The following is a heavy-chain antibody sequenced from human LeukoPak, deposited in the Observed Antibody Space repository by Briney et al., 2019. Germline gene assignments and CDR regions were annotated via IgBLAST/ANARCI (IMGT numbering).Heavy chain of an antibody. J-gene: IGHJ4*02. D-gene: IGHD3-10*01. CDR2: IYYSGST. CDR1: GGSVSSGSYY. Sequence: PSETLSLTCTVSGGSVSSGSYYWSWIRQPPGKGLEWIGYIYYSGSTNYNPSLKSRVTISADTSKNQFSLKLTSVTAADTAVYYCVRDRELTYWGQGILVTVSS. V-gene: IGHV4-61*01. CDR3: VRDRELTY.